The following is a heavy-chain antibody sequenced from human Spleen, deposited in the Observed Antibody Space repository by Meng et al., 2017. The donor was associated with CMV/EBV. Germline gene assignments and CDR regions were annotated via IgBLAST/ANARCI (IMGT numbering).Heavy chain of an antibody. CDR1: GGSITDYY. Sequence: SETMSLTCTVSGGSITDYYWSWIRQPPGKGLEWIGYIYYTGSTKYNPSLKSRVTILVDTSKNQVSLRLSSVTAADTAIYYCARDNPGLQYVWFDPWGQGTLVTVSS. CDR3: ARDNPGLQYVWFDP. J-gene: IGHJ5*02. D-gene: IGHD4-11*01. CDR2: IYYTGST. V-gene: IGHV4-59*01.